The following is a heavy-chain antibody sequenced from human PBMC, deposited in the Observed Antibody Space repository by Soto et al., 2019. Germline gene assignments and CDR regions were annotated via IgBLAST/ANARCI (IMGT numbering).Heavy chain of an antibody. Sequence: PSETLSLTCTVSGASITSADYSWNWIRQPPGKGLEWIGYIYHTGTTYYNPSLQSRVTISVDTSMNQFSLKLRSVTAADTAVYYCVREGLTMYGVLPPPLAPWGQGTLVTVSS. D-gene: IGHD3-3*01. V-gene: IGHV4-30-4*01. J-gene: IGHJ5*02. CDR2: IYHTGTT. CDR1: GASITSADYS. CDR3: VREGLTMYGVLPPPLAP.